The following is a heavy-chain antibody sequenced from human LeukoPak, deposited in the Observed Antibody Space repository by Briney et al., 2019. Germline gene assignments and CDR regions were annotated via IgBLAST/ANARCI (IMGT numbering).Heavy chain of an antibody. CDR1: GGSFSGYY. J-gene: IGHJ5*02. D-gene: IGHD2-2*01. Sequence: SETLSLTCAVYGGSFSGYYWSWIRQPPGKGLEWIGEINHSGSTNYNPSLKSRVTISVDTSKNQFSLKLSSVTAADTAVYCCAREGTLFCSSTSCHFNWFDPWGQGTLVTVSS. CDR3: AREGTLFCSSTSCHFNWFDP. CDR2: INHSGST. V-gene: IGHV4-34*01.